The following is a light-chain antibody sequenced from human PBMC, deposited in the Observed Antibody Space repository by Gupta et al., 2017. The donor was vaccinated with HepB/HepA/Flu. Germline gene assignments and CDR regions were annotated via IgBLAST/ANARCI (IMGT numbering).Light chain of an antibody. CDR2: GNS. CDR1: SXNIGAGYD. J-gene: IGLJ2*01. V-gene: IGLV1-40*01. CDR3: QSYDSSLSGDVV. Sequence: SVLTQLPXXSGAPGQRVTISCTGSSXNIGAGYDVHWYQQLPGTAPKLLIYGNSNRPSGVPDRFSGSKSGTSASLAITGLQAEDEADYYCQSYDSSLSGDVVFGGGTKLTVL.